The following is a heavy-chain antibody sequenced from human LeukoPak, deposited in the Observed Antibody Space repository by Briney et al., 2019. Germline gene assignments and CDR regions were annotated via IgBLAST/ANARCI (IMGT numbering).Heavy chain of an antibody. CDR3: ARHVRSWYYFDY. CDR1: GGSISSYY. CDR2: IYTSGST. V-gene: IGHV4-4*09. Sequence: PSETLSLTCTVSGGSISSYYRSWIRQPPGKGLEWIGSIYTSGSTNYNPSLMSRVTISVDTSKNQFSLKLSSVTAADTAVYYCARHVRSWYYFDYWGQGTLVTVSS. D-gene: IGHD4-17*01. J-gene: IGHJ4*02.